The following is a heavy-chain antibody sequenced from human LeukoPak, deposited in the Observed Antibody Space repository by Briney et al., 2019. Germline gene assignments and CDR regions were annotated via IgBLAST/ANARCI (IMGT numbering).Heavy chain of an antibody. CDR2: IIPIFGTA. CDR1: GGTFSSYA. Sequence: PVKVSCKASGGTFSSYAISWVRQAPGQGLEWMGGIIPIFGTANYAQKFQGRVTITADESTSTAYMELSSLRSEDTAVYYCARGEAAAGHYYYYGMDVWGQGTTVTVSS. J-gene: IGHJ6*02. D-gene: IGHD6-13*01. V-gene: IGHV1-69*13. CDR3: ARGEAAAGHYYYYGMDV.